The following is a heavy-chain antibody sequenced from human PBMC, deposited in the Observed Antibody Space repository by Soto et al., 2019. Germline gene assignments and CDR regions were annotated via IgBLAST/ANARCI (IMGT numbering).Heavy chain of an antibody. V-gene: IGHV3-23*01. D-gene: IGHD3-22*01. CDR1: GFTFSSYA. Sequence: GGSLRLSCAASGFTFSSYAMSWVRQAPGKGLEWVSAISGSGGSTYYADSVKGRFTISRDNSKNTLYLQMNSLRAEDTAVYYCAKDPGKYYFDSTAYPSWDFDTLREGTMVTVS. CDR2: ISGSGGST. J-gene: IGHJ3*02. CDR3: AKDPGKYYFDSTAYPSWDFDT.